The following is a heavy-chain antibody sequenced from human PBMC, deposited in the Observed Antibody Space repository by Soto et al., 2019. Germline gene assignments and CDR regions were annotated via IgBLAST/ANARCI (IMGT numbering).Heavy chain of an antibody. CDR3: ARDGIRGSADAFDI. D-gene: IGHD2-15*01. CDR1: GYTFTDYY. V-gene: IGHV1-2*04. Sequence: VASVKVSCKSSGYTFTDYYMHWVRQAPGQGLEWMGWINPNSGAANYTQKFQGWVSMTRDTSISTAYMELRRLRSDDTAVYYCARDGIRGSADAFDIWGQGTMVTVSS. CDR2: INPNSGAA. J-gene: IGHJ3*02.